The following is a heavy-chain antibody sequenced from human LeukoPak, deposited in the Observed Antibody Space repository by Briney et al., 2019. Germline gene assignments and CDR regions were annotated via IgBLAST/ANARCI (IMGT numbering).Heavy chain of an antibody. CDR2: INWNGGST. J-gene: IGHJ4*02. D-gene: IGHD6-19*01. CDR1: GFTFDDYG. CDR3: ARSKWTIAVAGTVFDY. Sequence: GGSLRLSCAASGFTFDDYGMSWVRQAPGKGLEWVSGINWNGGSTGYADSVKGRFTISRDNAKNSLYLQMNSLRAEDTAVYYCARSKWTIAVAGTVFDYWGQGTLVTVSS. V-gene: IGHV3-20*04.